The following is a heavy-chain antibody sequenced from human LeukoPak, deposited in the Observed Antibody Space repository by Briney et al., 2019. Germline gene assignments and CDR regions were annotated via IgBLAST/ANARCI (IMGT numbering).Heavy chain of an antibody. D-gene: IGHD5-18*01. CDR3: ASLVDTAMVYAPGY. CDR2: ISSSSSYI. V-gene: IGHV3-21*01. J-gene: IGHJ4*02. Sequence: GGSLRLSCAASGFTFSSYSMNWVRQAPGKGLEGVSSISSSSSYIYYADSVKSRFTISRDNAKNSLYLKMNSLRAEDTAVYYCASLVDTAMVYAPGYWGQGTLVTVSS. CDR1: GFTFSSYS.